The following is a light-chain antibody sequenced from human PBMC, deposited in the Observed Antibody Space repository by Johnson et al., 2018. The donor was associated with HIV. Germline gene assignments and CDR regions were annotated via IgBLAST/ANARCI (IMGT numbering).Light chain of an antibody. Sequence: QSVLTQPPSVSATPGQKVTISCSGSSSNIDNNYVSWYQQLPETAPKLLIYENNKRPSGIPDRFSGSKSGTSATLGVTGLQTGDEADYYCGTWDSSLRGGVFGTGTKVTVL. V-gene: IGLV1-51*02. CDR3: GTWDSSLRGGV. J-gene: IGLJ1*01. CDR2: ENN. CDR1: SSNIDNNY.